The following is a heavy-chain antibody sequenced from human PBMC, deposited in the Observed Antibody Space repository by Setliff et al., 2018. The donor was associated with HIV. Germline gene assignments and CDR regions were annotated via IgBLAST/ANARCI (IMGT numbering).Heavy chain of an antibody. J-gene: IGHJ5*01. CDR2: IHYRGST. V-gene: IGHV4-59*11. CDR3: ARDFEASYCGGDCYSGCFDS. D-gene: IGHD2-21*01. Sequence: SETLSLTCTVSGGSIRSHYWNWLRQSPGKGLEWIGYIHYRGSTNYNTSLKSRVIITVDMSKNQISLKLTSVTAADTAVYYCARDFEASYCGGDCYSGCFDSWGQGILVTVSS. CDR1: GGSIRSHY.